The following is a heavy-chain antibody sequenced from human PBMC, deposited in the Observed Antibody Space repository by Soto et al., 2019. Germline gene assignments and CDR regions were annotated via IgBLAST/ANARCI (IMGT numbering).Heavy chain of an antibody. Sequence: QVQLVQSGAEVKKPGASVKVSCKASGYTFTSYGISWVRQAPGQGLEWMGWISAYNGNTNYAQKLQGRVTMTTDTPTSTAYMEMRSLRSDEMAVYYCAREYWEDSWFAPWGQGTLVTVSS. V-gene: IGHV1-18*03. D-gene: IGHD1-26*01. CDR1: GYTFTSYG. CDR3: AREYWEDSWFAP. CDR2: ISAYNGNT. J-gene: IGHJ5*02.